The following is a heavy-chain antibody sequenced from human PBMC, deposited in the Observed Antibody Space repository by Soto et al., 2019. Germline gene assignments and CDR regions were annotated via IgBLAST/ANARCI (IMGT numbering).Heavy chain of an antibody. CDR1: GGTIRSSNYY. CDR3: SRRAPEGFDP. J-gene: IGHJ5*02. CDR2: IDYSGST. Sequence: SATLSLTCTVSGGTIRSSNYYWAWIRQPPGKGLEWIGSIDYSGSTYYNPSLKSRVTISVDTSKNHFSLKLGSVTAADTALYYCSRRAPEGFDPWGQGTLVTVSS. V-gene: IGHV4-39*02.